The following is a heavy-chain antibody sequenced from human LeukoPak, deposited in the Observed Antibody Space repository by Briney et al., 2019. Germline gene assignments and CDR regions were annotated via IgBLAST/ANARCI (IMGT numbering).Heavy chain of an antibody. J-gene: IGHJ4*02. D-gene: IGHD6-6*01. CDR1: GGSFSGYY. Sequence: SETLSLTCAVYGGSFSGYYWSWIRQPPGKGLEWIGEINHSGSTNYNPSLKSRVTISVDTSKNQFSLKLSSVTAADTAVYYCARVWSSSSLDYWGQGTLVTVSS. CDR2: INHSGST. V-gene: IGHV4-34*01. CDR3: ARVWSSSSLDY.